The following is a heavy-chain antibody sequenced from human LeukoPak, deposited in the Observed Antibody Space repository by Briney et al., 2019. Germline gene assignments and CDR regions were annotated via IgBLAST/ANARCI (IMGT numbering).Heavy chain of an antibody. Sequence: GESLKISCKASGYMFTSYWIGWVRQMPGKGLEGLGIIYPGDSDIRYSPSFQGQVTSSADKTISTAYLQWTSLKASDTAIYYCARRDQFSGSYFGPWGQGTLVTVSS. CDR1: GYMFTSYW. J-gene: IGHJ4*02. V-gene: IGHV5-51*01. D-gene: IGHD1-26*01. CDR2: IYPGDSDI. CDR3: ARRDQFSGSYFGP.